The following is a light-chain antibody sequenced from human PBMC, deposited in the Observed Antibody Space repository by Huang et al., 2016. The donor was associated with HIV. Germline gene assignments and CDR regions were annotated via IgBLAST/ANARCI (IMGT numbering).Light chain of an antibody. Sequence: DIQMTQSPSSLSASVRDRVTITCQASHDISNYLNWYQQKPGKAPKLLIYDASNLQTGVPSRFSGSGSGTDFTFTISSLQPEDIATYYCQQYDSLPPFTFGGGTKVEIK. CDR3: QQYDSLPPFT. V-gene: IGKV1-33*01. CDR1: HDISNY. CDR2: DAS. J-gene: IGKJ4*01.